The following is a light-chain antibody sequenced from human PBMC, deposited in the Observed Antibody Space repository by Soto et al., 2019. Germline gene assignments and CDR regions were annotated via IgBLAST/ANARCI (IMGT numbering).Light chain of an antibody. CDR3: QQHSSPPIT. CDR1: QSLRATY. Sequence: LFATSRDTLALCPGTPDTLSCRASQSLRATYVAWYQQKPGQAPRLLIYGASSRATGIPDRFSGGGSGTDFSLTISRLDPEDFTVYYCQQHSSPPITFAQGTRLEIK. CDR2: GAS. J-gene: IGKJ5*01. V-gene: IGKV3-20*01.